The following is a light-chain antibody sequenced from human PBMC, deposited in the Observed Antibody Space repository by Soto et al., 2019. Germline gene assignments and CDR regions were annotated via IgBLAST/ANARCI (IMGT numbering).Light chain of an antibody. J-gene: IGKJ2*01. CDR3: RQYNNWPPRT. CDR1: QSISNS. Sequence: EIVMTQSPASLSVSPGETATLSCRASQSISNSLAWYQQKPGQAPSLLIYGASTRATGIPARFSGSGSGTEFTPTTSSRQTEDSALYYCRQYNNWPPRTLGQGTKLEIK. CDR2: GAS. V-gene: IGKV3-15*01.